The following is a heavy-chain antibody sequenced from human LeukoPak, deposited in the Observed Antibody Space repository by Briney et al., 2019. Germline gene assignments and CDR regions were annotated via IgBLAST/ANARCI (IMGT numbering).Heavy chain of an antibody. D-gene: IGHD1-26*01. CDR2: ISYSGST. CDR1: GGSISSYY. CDR3: ARHSGSFYDNYDY. J-gene: IGHJ4*02. Sequence: SETLSLTCTVSGGSISSYYWSWIRQPPGKGLEWIGYISYSGSTNYNPSLKSRVTISVDTSKNQFSLKLNSMTATDTAVYYCARHSGSFYDNYDYWGQGTLVTVSS. V-gene: IGHV4-59*08.